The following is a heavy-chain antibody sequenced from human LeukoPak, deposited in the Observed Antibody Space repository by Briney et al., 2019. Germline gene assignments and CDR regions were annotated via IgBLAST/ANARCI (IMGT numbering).Heavy chain of an antibody. V-gene: IGHV5-51*01. CDR3: ASPAVVTATDPPID. J-gene: IGHJ4*02. CDR1: GYSFINYW. CDR2: INPGDSDT. D-gene: IGHD2-21*02. Sequence: GESLKISCKGSGYSFINYWLGWVRQMPGKGLEWMGIINPGDSDTRYTPSFQGQVTISADKSISTAYLQWSSLKASDTAMYYCASPAVVTATDPPIDWGQGTLVTVSS.